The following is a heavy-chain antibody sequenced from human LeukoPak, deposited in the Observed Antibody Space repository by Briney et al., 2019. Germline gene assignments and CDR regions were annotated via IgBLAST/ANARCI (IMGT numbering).Heavy chain of an antibody. V-gene: IGHV3-7*01. D-gene: IGHD2-8*02. CDR3: ARDSTGWQANAYDV. CDR1: GFRFGSYA. J-gene: IGHJ3*01. Sequence: GGSLRLSCAASGFRFGSYAMSWVRQAPRKGPEWVANIHQDGVDKDYVDSVAGRFTISRDNAKNSVYLEMNNLRVEDTAVYYCARDSTGWQANAYDVWGQGTMVTVSS. CDR2: IHQDGVDK.